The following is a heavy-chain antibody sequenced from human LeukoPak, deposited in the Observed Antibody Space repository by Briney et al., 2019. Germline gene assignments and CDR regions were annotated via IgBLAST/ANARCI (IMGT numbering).Heavy chain of an antibody. Sequence: ASVKVSCKVSGYTLPELSMHWVRQAPGKGLEWMGGFDPEDGETIYAQKFQGRVTMTEDTSTDTAYMELSSLRSEDTAVYYCATDYYCRSTSCYSGGWFDPWGQGTLVTVSS. CDR1: GYTLPELS. D-gene: IGHD2-2*02. CDR3: ATDYYCRSTSCYSGGWFDP. J-gene: IGHJ5*02. CDR2: FDPEDGET. V-gene: IGHV1-24*01.